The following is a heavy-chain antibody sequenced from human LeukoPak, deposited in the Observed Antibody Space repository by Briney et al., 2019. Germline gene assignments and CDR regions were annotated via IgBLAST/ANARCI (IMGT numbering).Heavy chain of an antibody. D-gene: IGHD3-22*01. V-gene: IGHV4-39*07. CDR1: GGSISSSSYY. Sequence: PSETLSLTCTVSGGSISSSSYYWGWIRQPPGKGLEWIGSIYYSGSTYYNPSLKSRVAISVDTSKNQFSPKLSSVTAADTAVYYCASNDYYDSSGYYRGTHVNAFDIWGQGTMVTVSS. CDR2: IYYSGST. CDR3: ASNDYYDSSGYYRGTHVNAFDI. J-gene: IGHJ3*02.